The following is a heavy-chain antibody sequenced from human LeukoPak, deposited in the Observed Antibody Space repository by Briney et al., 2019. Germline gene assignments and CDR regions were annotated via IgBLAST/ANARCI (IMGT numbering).Heavy chain of an antibody. D-gene: IGHD3-3*01. CDR3: ARSGDFWSGPDY. CDR2: IIPIFGTA. Sequence: ASVKVSCKASGGTFSSYAISWVRQAPGQGLEWMGGIIPIFGTANYAQKFQGRVTITTDESTSTAYMELSSLRSEDTAVYYCARSGDFWSGPDYWGQGTLVTVSS. CDR1: GGTFSSYA. J-gene: IGHJ4*02. V-gene: IGHV1-69*05.